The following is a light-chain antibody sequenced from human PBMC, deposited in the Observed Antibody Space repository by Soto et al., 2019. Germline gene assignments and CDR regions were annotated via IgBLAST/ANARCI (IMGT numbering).Light chain of an antibody. Sequence: EIVLTQSPGILSLSPGERATLSCRASQSLDNRHLAWYQHKPGQTPRVLIYGASNRATGIPVRFSGSGSGTDFTLTISRLEPEDFPVYYCQQYSTSKWTFGQGTKVEMK. J-gene: IGKJ1*01. CDR1: QSLDNRH. CDR2: GAS. V-gene: IGKV3-20*01. CDR3: QQYSTSKWT.